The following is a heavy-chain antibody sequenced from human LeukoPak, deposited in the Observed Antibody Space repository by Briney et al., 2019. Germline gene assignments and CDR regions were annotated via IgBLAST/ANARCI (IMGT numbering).Heavy chain of an antibody. V-gene: IGHV1-8*02. J-gene: IGHJ3*02. CDR1: GYTFTSYY. D-gene: IGHD2-2*01. Sequence: ASVKVSCKASGYTFTSYYMHWVRQATGQGLEWMGWMNPNSGNTGYAQKFQGRVTMTRNTSISTAYMELSSLRSEDTAVYYCATTRLGYCSSTSCFESGAFDIWGQGTMVTVSS. CDR2: MNPNSGNT. CDR3: ATTRLGYCSSTSCFESGAFDI.